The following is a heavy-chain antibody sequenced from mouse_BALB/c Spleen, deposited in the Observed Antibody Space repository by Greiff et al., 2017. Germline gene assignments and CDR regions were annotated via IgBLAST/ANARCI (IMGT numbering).Heavy chain of an antibody. CDR2: IRSKSNNYAT. V-gene: IGHV10-1*02. CDR1: GFTFNTYA. CDR3: VRRYGKYAIDY. Sequence: EVQVVESGGGLVQPKGSLKLSCAASGFTFNTYAMNWVRQAPGKGLEWVARIRSKSNNYATYYADSVKDRLTISRDDSQSMLNLQMNNLKTEDTAMYYGVRRYGKYAIDYWGQGTSVTVSS. J-gene: IGHJ4*01. D-gene: IGHD2-10*02.